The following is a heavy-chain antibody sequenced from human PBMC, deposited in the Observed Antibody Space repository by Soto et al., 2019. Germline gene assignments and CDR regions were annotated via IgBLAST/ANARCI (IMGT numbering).Heavy chain of an antibody. D-gene: IGHD3-22*01. Sequence: PGESLKISCKGSGYSFTSYWISWVRQMPGKGLEWMGRIDPSDSYTNYSPSFQGHVTISADKSISTAYLQWSSLKASDTAMYYCARLSYYDSSGYPNWFDTWGQGTLVTVSS. CDR3: ARLSYYDSSGYPNWFDT. CDR1: GYSFTSYW. V-gene: IGHV5-10-1*01. J-gene: IGHJ5*02. CDR2: IDPSDSYT.